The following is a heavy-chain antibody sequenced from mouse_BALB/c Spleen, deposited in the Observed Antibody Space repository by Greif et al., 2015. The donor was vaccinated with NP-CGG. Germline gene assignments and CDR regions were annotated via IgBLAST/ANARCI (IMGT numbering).Heavy chain of an antibody. D-gene: IGHD1-1*01. V-gene: IGHV14-3*02. CDR1: GFNIKDTY. CDR2: IDPANGNT. CDR3: ARDYGSSYAWFAY. Sequence: EVQLQESGAELVKPGASAKLSCTASGFNIKDTYMHWVKQRPEQGLEWIGRIDPANGNTKYDPKFQGKATITADTSSNTAYLQLSSLTSEDAAVYYCARDYGSSYAWFAYWGQGTLVTVSA. J-gene: IGHJ3*01.